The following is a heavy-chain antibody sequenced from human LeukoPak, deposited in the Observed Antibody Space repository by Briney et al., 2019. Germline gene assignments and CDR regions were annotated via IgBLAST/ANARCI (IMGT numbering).Heavy chain of an antibody. D-gene: IGHD3-10*01. Sequence: ASVKVSCKASGYTFTSYAMHWVRQAPGQRLEWMGWINAGNGNTKYSQKFQGRVTITRDTSASTAYMELSSLRSEDTAVYYCARGGPYYYGSGSYYTVLLFDYWGQGTLVTVSS. CDR2: INAGNGNT. J-gene: IGHJ4*02. CDR3: ARGGPYYYGSGSYYTVLLFDY. CDR1: GYTFTSYA. V-gene: IGHV1-3*01.